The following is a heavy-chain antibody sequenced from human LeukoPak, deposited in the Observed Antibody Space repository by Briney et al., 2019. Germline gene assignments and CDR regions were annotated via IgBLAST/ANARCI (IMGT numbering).Heavy chain of an antibody. CDR3: ASSGSYRFDY. CDR2: ITASGTAM. D-gene: IGHD1-26*01. J-gene: IGHJ4*02. V-gene: IGHV3-48*02. Sequence: GGSLRLSCAASGFTFGSYSMNWVRQAPGKGLEWVSHITASGTAMFYADSVKGRFTISRDNAKNSLYLQMNSLRDEDTAVYYCASSGSYRFDYWGQGTLVTVSS. CDR1: GFTFGSYS.